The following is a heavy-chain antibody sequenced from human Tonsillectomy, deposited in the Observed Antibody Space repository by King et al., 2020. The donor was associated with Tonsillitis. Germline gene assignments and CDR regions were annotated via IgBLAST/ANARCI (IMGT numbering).Heavy chain of an antibody. Sequence: QLVQSGAEVKKPGESLKISCYGSGYTFTNYWIGWVRQMPGKGLEWMGIIYPGDSHTTYSPSFQGQVTISADKSISTAYLQWSSLKASDTAMYYCARWDTTMDSYSFDYWGQGTLGTVSS. CDR2: IYPGDSHT. V-gene: IGHV5-51*01. CDR3: ARWDTTMDSYSFDY. J-gene: IGHJ4*02. CDR1: GYTFTNYW. D-gene: IGHD5-18*01.